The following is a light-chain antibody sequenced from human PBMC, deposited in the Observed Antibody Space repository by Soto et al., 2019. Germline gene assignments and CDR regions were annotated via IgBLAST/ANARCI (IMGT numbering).Light chain of an antibody. J-gene: IGKJ5*01. Sequence: EIVLTQSPATLSLAPGERATLSCMAIQSVSSYLAWYQQKPCQAPRLLISDASHRATGITSRFSGSGSGTDFTLTSRSLEPEDFAVYYCQQRSNWPPITFGQGTRLEIK. CDR3: QQRSNWPPIT. CDR2: DAS. CDR1: QSVSSY. V-gene: IGKV3-11*01.